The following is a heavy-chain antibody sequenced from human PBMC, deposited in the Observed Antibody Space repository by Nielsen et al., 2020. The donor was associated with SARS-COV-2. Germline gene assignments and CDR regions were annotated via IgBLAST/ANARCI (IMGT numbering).Heavy chain of an antibody. V-gene: IGHV3-30*02. Sequence: GESLKISCAASGFTFSSYGMHWVRQAPGKGLEWVAVIWYDGSNKYYADSVKGRFTISRDNSKNTLYLQMNSLRAEDTAVYYCATDYYDSSGYLYFDYWGQGTLVTVSS. J-gene: IGHJ4*02. CDR3: ATDYYDSSGYLYFDY. CDR2: IWYDGSNK. D-gene: IGHD3-22*01. CDR1: GFTFSSYG.